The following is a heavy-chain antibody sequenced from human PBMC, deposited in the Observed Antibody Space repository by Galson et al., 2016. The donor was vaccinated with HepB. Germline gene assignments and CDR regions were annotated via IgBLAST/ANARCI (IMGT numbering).Heavy chain of an antibody. CDR3: ARYRHYAGSGYDWDAFDI. V-gene: IGHV4-59*01. CDR1: GGSISSYY. CDR2: IYYSGST. J-gene: IGHJ3*02. Sequence: SETLSLTCTVSGGSISSYYWSWIRQPPEKGLEWIGYIYYSGSTNYNPSLKTRVTISVDTSRNQFSLKLNSVTAADTAVYYCARYRHYAGSGYDWDAFDIWGQGTMVTVSS. D-gene: IGHD5-12*01.